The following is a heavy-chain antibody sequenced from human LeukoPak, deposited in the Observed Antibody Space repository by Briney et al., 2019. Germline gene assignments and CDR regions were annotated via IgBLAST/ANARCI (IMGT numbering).Heavy chain of an antibody. D-gene: IGHD3-22*01. J-gene: IGHJ4*02. CDR2: IYHSGST. CDR3: ARDSASGYSLEY. V-gene: IGHV4-4*02. CDR1: GFTFSSYA. Sequence: GSLRLSCAASGFTFSSYAMHWVRQPPGKGLEWIGEIYHSGSTNYSPSLKSRVTISVDKSKNQFSLKLSSVTAADTAVYYCARDSASGYSLEYWGQGTLVTVSS.